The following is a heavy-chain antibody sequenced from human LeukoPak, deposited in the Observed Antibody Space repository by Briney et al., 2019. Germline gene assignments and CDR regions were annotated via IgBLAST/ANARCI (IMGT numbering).Heavy chain of an antibody. D-gene: IGHD2-2*01. Sequence: PGGSLRLSCAASGFTFNNYAMSWVRQAPGKGPEWVSAISESGSNTYYADSVKGRFTSSRDNSKSTLYLQMNSLRAEDTAVYYCAKVLVPAAINWFDPWGQGTLVTVSS. CDR3: AKVLVPAAINWFDP. CDR1: GFTFNNYA. J-gene: IGHJ5*02. CDR2: ISESGSNT. V-gene: IGHV3-23*01.